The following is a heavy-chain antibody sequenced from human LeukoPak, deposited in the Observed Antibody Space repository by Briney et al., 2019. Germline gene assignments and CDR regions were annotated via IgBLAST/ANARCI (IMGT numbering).Heavy chain of an antibody. CDR2: IYYSGST. V-gene: IGHV4-39*01. J-gene: IGHJ6*03. CDR3: ARRVQNYYYYYMDV. Sequence: SETLSLTCAVYGGSFSGYYWGWIRQPPGKGLEWIGSIYYSGSTYYNPSLKSRVTISVDTSKNQFSLKLSSVTAADTAVYYCARRVQNYYYYYMDVWGKGTTVTISS. D-gene: IGHD3-10*01. CDR1: GGSFSGYY.